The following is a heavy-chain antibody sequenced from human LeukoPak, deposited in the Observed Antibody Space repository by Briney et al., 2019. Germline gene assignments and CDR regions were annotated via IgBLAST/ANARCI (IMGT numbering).Heavy chain of an antibody. J-gene: IGHJ4*02. V-gene: IGHV3-30-3*01. CDR2: ISYDGSNK. CDR3: ARDRQWGGFDY. D-gene: IGHD6-19*01. Sequence: GGSLRLSCAASGFTFSSYAMHWVRQAPGKGLEWVAVISYDGSNKYYADSVKGRFTISRDNSKNTLYLQMNSLRAEDTAVYYCARDRQWGGFDYWGQGTLVTVSS. CDR1: GFTFSSYA.